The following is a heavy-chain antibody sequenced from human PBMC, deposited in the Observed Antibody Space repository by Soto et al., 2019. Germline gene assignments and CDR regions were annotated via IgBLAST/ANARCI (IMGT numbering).Heavy chain of an antibody. CDR1: GFTFSSYA. CDR2: ISGSGDSI. CDR3: TSRSMTIQDYYYYGMDV. J-gene: IGHJ6*02. D-gene: IGHD4-17*01. Sequence: PGGSLRLSCAASGFTFSSYAMGWVRQAPGKGLEWVSAISGSGDSIYYADSVKGRFTISRDNSQNTLYLQMNSLRAEDTAVYYCTSRSMTIQDYYYYGMDVWGQGTTVTVSS. V-gene: IGHV3-23*01.